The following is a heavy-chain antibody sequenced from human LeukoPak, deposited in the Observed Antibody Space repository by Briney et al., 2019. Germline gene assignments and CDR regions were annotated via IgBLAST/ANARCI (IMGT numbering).Heavy chain of an antibody. CDR2: FDPEDGET. Sequence: GASVKVSRKVSGHTLTELSMHWVRQAPGKGLEWMGGFDPEDGETIYAQKFQGRVTMTEDTSTDTAYMELSSLRSEDTAVYYCATGGTSWTDEFDYWGQGTLVTVSS. J-gene: IGHJ4*02. D-gene: IGHD2-2*01. CDR3: ATGGTSWTDEFDY. V-gene: IGHV1-24*01. CDR1: GHTLTELS.